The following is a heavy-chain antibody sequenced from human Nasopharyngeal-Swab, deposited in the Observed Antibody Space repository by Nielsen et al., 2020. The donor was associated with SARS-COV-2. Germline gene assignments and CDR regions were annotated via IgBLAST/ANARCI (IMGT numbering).Heavy chain of an antibody. CDR1: GGSFSGYY. V-gene: IGHV4-34*01. CDR3: ARGRGITVTTPSPVFDY. D-gene: IGHD1-20*01. Sequence: SETLSLTCAVYGGSFSGYYWSWIRQSPGKGLEWIGEINHSGSINYNLSLKSRVTISVGTSKNQFSLKLSSVTAADTAVYYCARGRGITVTTPSPVFDYWGQGTLVTASS. CDR2: INHSGSI. J-gene: IGHJ4*02.